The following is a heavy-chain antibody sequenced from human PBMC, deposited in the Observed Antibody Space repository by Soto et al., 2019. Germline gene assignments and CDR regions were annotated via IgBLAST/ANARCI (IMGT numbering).Heavy chain of an antibody. CDR3: ARSSKGVPFDI. D-gene: IGHD3-10*01. V-gene: IGHV4-61*01. CDR1: GGSVSSGSYY. CDR2: MYYSGST. J-gene: IGHJ3*02. Sequence: SETLSLTCTVSGGSVSSGSYYWSWIRQPPGKGLEWIGYMYYSGSTNYNPSLKSRVTISVDTSKNQFSLKLSSVTAADTAVYYYARSSKGVPFDIWSQGTMVTVSS.